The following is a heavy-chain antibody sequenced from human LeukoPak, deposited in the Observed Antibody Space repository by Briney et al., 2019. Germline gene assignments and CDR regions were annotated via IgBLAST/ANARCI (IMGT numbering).Heavy chain of an antibody. V-gene: IGHV1-24*01. CDR3: ARASCLITWYDFWSGYSDYYYGMDV. J-gene: IGHJ6*02. Sequence: ASVKVSCKVSGYTLTELSMHWVRQAPGKGLEWMGGFDPEDGEAIYAQKFQGRVTMTEDTSTDTAYMELSSLRSEDTAVYYCARASCLITWYDFWSGYSDYYYGMDVWGQGTTVTVSS. CDR2: FDPEDGEA. D-gene: IGHD3-3*01. CDR1: GYTLTELS.